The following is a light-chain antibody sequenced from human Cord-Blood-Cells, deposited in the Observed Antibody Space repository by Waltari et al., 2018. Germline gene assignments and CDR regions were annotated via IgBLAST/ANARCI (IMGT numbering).Light chain of an antibody. V-gene: IGLV2-14*03. CDR3: SSYTSSSTRV. J-gene: IGLJ3*02. CDR2: YVS. CDR1: SSDVGGYNY. Sequence: QSALTQPASVSGSPGQSITISCTGTSSDVGGYNYVPWYQQHPGKAPKLMIYYVSNRPSGVSNRFSGSKSGNTAALTISGLQAEDEADYYCSSYTSSSTRVFGGGTKLTVL.